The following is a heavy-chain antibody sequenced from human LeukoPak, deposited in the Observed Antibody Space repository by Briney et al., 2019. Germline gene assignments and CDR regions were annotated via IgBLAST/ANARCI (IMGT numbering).Heavy chain of an antibody. V-gene: IGHV3-23*01. D-gene: IGHD6-13*01. CDR2: ISGSGGST. CDR1: GFTFSSYA. CDR3: AKDRIAAALVLGLFDY. Sequence: GGSLRLSCAASGFTFSSYAMSWVRQAPGKGLEWISAISGSGGSTYYADSVKGRFTISRDNSKYTLYLQMNSLRAEDTAVYYCAKDRIAAALVLGLFDYWGQGTLVTVSS. J-gene: IGHJ4*02.